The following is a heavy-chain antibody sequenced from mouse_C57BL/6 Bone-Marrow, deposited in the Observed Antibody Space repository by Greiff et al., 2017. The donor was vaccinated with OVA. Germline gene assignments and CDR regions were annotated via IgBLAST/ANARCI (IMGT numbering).Heavy chain of an antibody. CDR1: GYAFTNYL. CDR3: ARGSNSGAY. D-gene: IGHD2-5*01. CDR2: INTGSGGT. J-gene: IGHJ3*01. V-gene: IGHV1-54*01. Sequence: QVQLQQSGAELVRPGTSVKVSCKASGYAFTNYLIEWVKQRPGQGLEWIGVINTGSGGTKYNEKLKGKATLTAAKSSSTAYMQLSSLTSEDSAVYVCARGSNSGAYWGQGTLVTVSA.